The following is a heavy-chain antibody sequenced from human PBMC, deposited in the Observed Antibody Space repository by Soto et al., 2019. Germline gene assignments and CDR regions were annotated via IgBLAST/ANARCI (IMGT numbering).Heavy chain of an antibody. J-gene: IGHJ4*02. CDR2: IYYNGNT. D-gene: IGHD3-10*01. Sequence: SETLSLTCTVSGGSISSGTYYWSWIRQHPGKGLEWIGFIYYNGNTFYNPSLKSRVAISVDTSKNQFSLKLNSMTAADTAVYYCARPNYGSGSTYFDYWSQGTLVTVSS. CDR1: GGSISSGTYY. V-gene: IGHV4-30-4*08. CDR3: ARPNYGSGSTYFDY.